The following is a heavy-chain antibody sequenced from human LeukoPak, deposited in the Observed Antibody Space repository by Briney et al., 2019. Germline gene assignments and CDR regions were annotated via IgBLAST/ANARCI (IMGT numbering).Heavy chain of an antibody. CDR1: GFTFSTYN. V-gene: IGHV3-48*01. Sequence: GGSLRLSCAASGFTFSTYNMNWVRQAPGKGLEWISYISSTSSAIYYADSVKGRFTISRDNAKNSLYLLMNSLRVDDTAVYYCARGFSGVVTPYCYWGQGTLVTVSS. D-gene: IGHD4-23*01. J-gene: IGHJ4*02. CDR3: ARGFSGVVTPYCY. CDR2: ISSTSSAI.